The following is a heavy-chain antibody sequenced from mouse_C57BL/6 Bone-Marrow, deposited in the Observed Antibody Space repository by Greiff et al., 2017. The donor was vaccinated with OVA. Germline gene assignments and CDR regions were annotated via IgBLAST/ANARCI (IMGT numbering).Heavy chain of an antibody. V-gene: IGHV1-69*01. J-gene: IGHJ4*01. CDR1: GYTFTSYW. D-gene: IGHD1-1*01. CDR3: ARDYYGSSSYYAMDY. Sequence: QVQLQQPGAELVMPGASVKLSCKASGYTFTSYWMHWVKQRPGQGLEWIGEIDPSDSYTNYNQKFKGKSTLTVDKSSSTAYTQLSSLTSEDSAVYYCARDYYGSSSYYAMDYWGQGTSVTVSS. CDR2: IDPSDSYT.